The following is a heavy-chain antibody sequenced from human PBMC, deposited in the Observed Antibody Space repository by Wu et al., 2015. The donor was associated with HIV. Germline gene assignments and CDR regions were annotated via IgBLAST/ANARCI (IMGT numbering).Heavy chain of an antibody. CDR1: GYPFGHFD. CDR3: ARDHDKNREILGQNWFDA. CDR2: INSKTGDT. Sequence: QVHLVQSGAEMKRPGASVRVFCKASGYPFGHFDINWLRQAPGQGLEWLGKINSKTGDTVYSQKMQDRLSLDRDIYTNTAYMNLSDLTSQDTAIYFCARDHDKNREILGQNWFDAWGQGTLVTVSS. D-gene: IGHD5-24*01. V-gene: IGHV1-8*01. J-gene: IGHJ5*02.